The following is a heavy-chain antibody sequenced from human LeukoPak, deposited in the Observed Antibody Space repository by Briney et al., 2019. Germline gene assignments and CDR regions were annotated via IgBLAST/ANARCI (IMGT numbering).Heavy chain of an antibody. V-gene: IGHV4-59*01. J-gene: IGHJ4*02. D-gene: IGHD3-10*01. CDR1: GGSISSYY. Sequence: PSETLSLTCTVSGGSISSYYWSWIRQPPGKGLEWIGYIYYSRSTNYNPSLKSRVTISVDTSKNQFSLKLSSVTAADTAVYYCARGLMVRGVSLDYWGQGTLVTVSS. CDR3: ARGLMVRGVSLDY. CDR2: IYYSRST.